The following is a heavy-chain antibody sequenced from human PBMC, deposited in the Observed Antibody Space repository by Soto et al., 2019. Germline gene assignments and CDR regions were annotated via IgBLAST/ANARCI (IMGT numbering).Heavy chain of an antibody. V-gene: IGHV1-3*01. CDR3: ASDVGASGD. J-gene: IGHJ4*02. Sequence: QVQLVQSGAEVKKPGASVKVSCKASGYTFTSYAMHWVRKAPGQRLEWMGWINAGNGNTKYSQKFQGRVTITTDRSARKAYMELRSLRSEDTAVYYCASDVGASGDWGQGTLVTGSS. CDR1: GYTFTSYA. CDR2: INAGNGNT. D-gene: IGHD1-26*01.